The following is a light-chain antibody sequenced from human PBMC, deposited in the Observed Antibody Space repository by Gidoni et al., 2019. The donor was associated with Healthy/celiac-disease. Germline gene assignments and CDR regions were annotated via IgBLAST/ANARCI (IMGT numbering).Light chain of an antibody. J-gene: IGLJ1*01. CDR2: SNN. CDR3: AAWDDSLNGYV. V-gene: IGLV1-44*01. CDR1: SSNIGSNT. Sequence: QPVLTQPPSESGTPGQRVTISCSGSSSNIGSNTVNWYQQLPGTAPKLLIYSNNQRPSGVPDRFSGSKSGTSASLAISGLQSEDEADYYCAAWDDSLNGYVFGTGTKVTVL.